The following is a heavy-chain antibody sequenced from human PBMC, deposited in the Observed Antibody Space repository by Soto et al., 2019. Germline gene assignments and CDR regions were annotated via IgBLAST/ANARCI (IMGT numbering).Heavy chain of an antibody. J-gene: IGHJ6*03. D-gene: IGHD6-13*01. V-gene: IGHV3-30*18. Sequence: GGSLRLSCAASGFTFGSYGMHWVRQAPGKGLEWVAVISYDGSNKYYADSVKGRFTISRDNSKNTLYLQMNSLGAEDTAVYYCAKDGSSSSSCYGYYYYYMDVWGKGTTVTVSS. CDR2: ISYDGSNK. CDR1: GFTFGSYG. CDR3: AKDGSSSSSCYGYYYYYMDV.